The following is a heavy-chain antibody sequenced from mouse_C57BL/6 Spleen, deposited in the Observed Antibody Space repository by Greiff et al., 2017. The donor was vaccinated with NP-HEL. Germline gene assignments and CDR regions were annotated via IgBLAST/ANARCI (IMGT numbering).Heavy chain of an antibody. CDR1: GYSITSGYY. J-gene: IGHJ2*01. D-gene: IGHD1-1*01. CDR3: ARDGYGSLDY. Sequence: DVQLQESGPGLVKPSQSLSLTCSVTGYSITSGYYWNWIRQFPGNKLEWMGYISYDGSNNYNPSLKNRISITRDTSKNQFFLKLNSVTTEDTATYYCARDGYGSLDYWGQGTTLTVSS. CDR2: ISYDGSN. V-gene: IGHV3-6*01.